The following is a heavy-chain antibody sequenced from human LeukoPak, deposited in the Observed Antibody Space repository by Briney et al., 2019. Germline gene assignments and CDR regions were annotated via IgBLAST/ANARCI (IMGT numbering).Heavy chain of an antibody. CDR1: GFTFDDYA. D-gene: IGHD3-22*01. CDR3: AKGGYYDSSGYYSFDY. CDR2: ISWNSGSI. V-gene: IGHV3-9*01. J-gene: IGHJ4*02. Sequence: GGSLRLSCAASGFTFDDYAMHWVRQAPGKGLEWVSGISWNSGSIGYADSVKGRFTISRDNAKNSLYLQMNSLRAEDTALYYCAKGGYYDSSGYYSFDYWGQGTLVTVSS.